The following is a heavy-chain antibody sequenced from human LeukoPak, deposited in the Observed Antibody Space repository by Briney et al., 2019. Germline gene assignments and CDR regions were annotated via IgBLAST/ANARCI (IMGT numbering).Heavy chain of an antibody. Sequence: GGSLRLSCAASGFTFSSYSMNWVRQAPGKGLEWVSSITGSSSYIYYADLVKGRFTISRDNAKNSLYLQINSLRAEDTAVYYCARGLGSSWYSPDYWGQGTPVTVSS. CDR2: ITGSSSYI. CDR1: GFTFSSYS. CDR3: ARGLGSSWYSPDY. J-gene: IGHJ4*02. D-gene: IGHD6-13*01. V-gene: IGHV3-21*01.